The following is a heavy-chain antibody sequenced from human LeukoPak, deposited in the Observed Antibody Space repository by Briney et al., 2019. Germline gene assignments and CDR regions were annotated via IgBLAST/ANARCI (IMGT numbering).Heavy chain of an antibody. CDR3: AKDRIWAH. Sequence: SETLSLTCTVSGASVSTNYWSWIRQSPGKGLEWIGYVYYSVNTNYNPSLKSRVTISADTSKNQFSLKLTSLTAADTAVYYCAKDRIWAHWGQGTLVTVSS. CDR1: GASVSTNY. CDR2: VYYSVNT. D-gene: IGHD7-27*01. J-gene: IGHJ4*02. V-gene: IGHV4-59*02.